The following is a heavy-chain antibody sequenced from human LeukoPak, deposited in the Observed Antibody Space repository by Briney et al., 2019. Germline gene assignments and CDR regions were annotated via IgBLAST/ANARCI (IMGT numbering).Heavy chain of an antibody. CDR3: ARDPVVVLTAVSSYAFDI. Sequence: SETLSLTCTVSGGSISSYYWSWIRQPPGKGLEWIGYIYYSGSTNYNPSLKSRVTISVDTSKNQFSLKLSSVTAADTAVYYCARDPVVVLTAVSSYAFDIWGQGTMVTVSS. J-gene: IGHJ3*02. D-gene: IGHD2-2*01. V-gene: IGHV4-59*01. CDR1: GGSISSYY. CDR2: IYYSGST.